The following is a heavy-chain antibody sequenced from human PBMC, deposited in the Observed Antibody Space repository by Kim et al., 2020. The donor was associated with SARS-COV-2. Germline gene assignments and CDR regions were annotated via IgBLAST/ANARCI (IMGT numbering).Heavy chain of an antibody. CDR3: ARGDPGGGYII. Sequence: ITEYSESVKGRFIISRHESENSLFLQMDSLQVDDTAVYFCARGDPGGGYIIWGQGTLVTVSS. J-gene: IGHJ4*02. V-gene: IGHV3-72*01. CDR2: IT. D-gene: IGHD1-26*01.